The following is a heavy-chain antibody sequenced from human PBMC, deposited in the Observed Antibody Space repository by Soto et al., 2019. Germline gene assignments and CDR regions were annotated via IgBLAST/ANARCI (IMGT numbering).Heavy chain of an antibody. CDR3: ARDSHPRGVTSYNWFDP. D-gene: IGHD4-4*01. CDR1: GGSISSGGYY. J-gene: IGHJ5*02. V-gene: IGHV4-31*03. Sequence: SETLSLTCTVSGGSISSGGYYWSWIRQHPGKGLEWIGYIYYSGSTYYNPSLKSRVTISVDTSKNQFSLKLSSVTAADTAVYYCARDSHPRGVTSYNWFDPWGQGTLVTVSS. CDR2: IYYSGST.